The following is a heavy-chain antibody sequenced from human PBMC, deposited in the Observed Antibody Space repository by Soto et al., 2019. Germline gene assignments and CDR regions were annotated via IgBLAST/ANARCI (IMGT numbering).Heavy chain of an antibody. D-gene: IGHD3-22*01. Sequence: QVQLVESGGGVVQPGRSLRLSCAASGFTFSSYGMHWVRQAPGKGLEWVAVIWYDGSNKYYADSVKGRFTISRDNSKNTLYLQMNSLRAEDTAVYYCARDSHYYDSSGYFQHWGQGTLVTVSS. CDR2: IWYDGSNK. V-gene: IGHV3-33*01. CDR1: GFTFSSYG. CDR3: ARDSHYYDSSGYFQH. J-gene: IGHJ1*01.